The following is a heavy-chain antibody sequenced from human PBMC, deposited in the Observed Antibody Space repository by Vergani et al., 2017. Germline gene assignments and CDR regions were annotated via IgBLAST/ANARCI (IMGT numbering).Heavy chain of an antibody. V-gene: IGHV4-39*01. CDR3: ARLDELYSYGAHFDY. Sequence: QLQLQESGPGLVKPSETLSITCTVSGGSISSSSYYWGWIRQPPGKGLEWIGSIYYSGRTYYNPSLKSRVTISVDTSKNQFSLQLSSVTAADTAVYYCARLDELYSYGAHFDYWGQGTLVTVSS. CDR2: IYYSGRT. J-gene: IGHJ4*02. CDR1: GGSISSSSYY. D-gene: IGHD5-18*01.